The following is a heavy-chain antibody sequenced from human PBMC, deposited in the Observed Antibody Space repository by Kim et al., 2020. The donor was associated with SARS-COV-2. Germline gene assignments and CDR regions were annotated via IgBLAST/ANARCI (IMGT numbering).Heavy chain of an antibody. CDR3: ARGFDD. CDR2: KPDGSAS. J-gene: IGHJ3*01. V-gene: IGHV3-7*01. Sequence: KPDGSASFYGDSVKGRFTVYRDNGKNSLDLQMKSLRDEDTAVYYCARGFDDWGQGTKATVSS.